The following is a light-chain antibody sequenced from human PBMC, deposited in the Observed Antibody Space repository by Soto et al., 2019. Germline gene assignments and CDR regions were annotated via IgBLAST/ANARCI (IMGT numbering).Light chain of an antibody. J-gene: IGKJ1*01. Sequence: DIQMTQSPSTLSASVGDRVTITCRASQSISTWLAWYQQKPQKAPNLLISKASTLESGIPSRFSGSGSGTEFTLTISSLQPDDFATDYCQQYSGYPGTFGQGTKVEVK. CDR2: KAS. V-gene: IGKV1-5*03. CDR3: QQYSGYPGT. CDR1: QSISTW.